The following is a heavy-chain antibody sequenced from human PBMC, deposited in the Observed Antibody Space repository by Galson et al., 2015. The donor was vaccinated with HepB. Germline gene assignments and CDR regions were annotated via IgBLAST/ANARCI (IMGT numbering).Heavy chain of an antibody. CDR3: ARDVEFDYYDSSGYVL. D-gene: IGHD3-22*01. CDR1: GFTFSSYS. Sequence: SLRLSCAASGFTFSSYSMNWVRQAPGKGLEWVSSISSSSSYIYYADSVKGRFTISRDNAKNSLYLQMNSLRAEDTAVYYCARDVEFDYYDSSGYVLWGQGTLVTVSS. J-gene: IGHJ4*02. V-gene: IGHV3-21*01. CDR2: ISSSSSYI.